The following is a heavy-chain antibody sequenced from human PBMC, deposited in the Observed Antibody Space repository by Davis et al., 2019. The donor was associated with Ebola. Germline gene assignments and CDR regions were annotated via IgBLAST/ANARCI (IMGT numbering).Heavy chain of an antibody. CDR2: IIPIFGTA. J-gene: IGHJ4*02. CDR1: GGTFSSYA. CDR3: ARVTYYYDKSTFVY. D-gene: IGHD3-22*01. Sequence: SVKVSCKASGGTFSSYAISWVRQAPGQGLEWMGGIIPIFGTANYAQKFQGRVTITADESTSTAYMELSSLRSEDTAVYYCARVTYYYDKSTFVYWGQGTLVTVSS. V-gene: IGHV1-69*13.